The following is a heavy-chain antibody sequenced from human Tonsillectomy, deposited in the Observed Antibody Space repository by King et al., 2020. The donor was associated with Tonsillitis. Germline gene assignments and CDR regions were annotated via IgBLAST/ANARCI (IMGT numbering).Heavy chain of an antibody. CDR3: ARDHFLTGYYPYFDY. V-gene: IGHV3-7*03. Sequence: VQLVESGGGLVQPGGSLRLSCVASGFTFDTYWMSWVRQAPGKGLEWVANIKQDGSDKYYVDSVKGRFTISRDNAINSLYLQMNSLRAEDTAVYYYARDHFLTGYYPYFDYWGQGALVTVSS. J-gene: IGHJ4*02. D-gene: IGHD3/OR15-3a*01. CDR1: GFTFDTYW. CDR2: IKQDGSDK.